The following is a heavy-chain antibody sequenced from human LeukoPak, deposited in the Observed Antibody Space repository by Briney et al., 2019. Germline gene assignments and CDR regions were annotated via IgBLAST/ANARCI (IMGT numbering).Heavy chain of an antibody. V-gene: IGHV3-23*01. CDR3: AKEGCYDSSGYYYESYFDY. CDR1: GFTVSSYA. Sequence: TGRSLRLACAQAGFTVSSYAMSWVRQAPGKGLECVSAISGIGGRTNYADSVKGRFTISRDNSKNTLYLQMNSLRAEDTAVYYCAKEGCYDSSGYYYESYFDYWGQGTLVTVSS. CDR2: ISGIGGRT. J-gene: IGHJ4*02. D-gene: IGHD3-22*01.